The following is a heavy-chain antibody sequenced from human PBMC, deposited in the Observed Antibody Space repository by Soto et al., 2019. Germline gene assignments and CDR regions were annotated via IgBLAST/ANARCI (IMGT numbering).Heavy chain of an antibody. V-gene: IGHV1-2*02. J-gene: IGHJ4*02. CDR2: INPNSGGT. CDR1: GYTFTGYY. Sequence: ASGYTFTGYYMHWVRQAPGQGLEWMGWINPNSGGTNYAQKFQGRVTMTRDTSISTAYMELSRLRSDDTAVYYCARGDVVAAAPIGYWGQGTLVTVSS. D-gene: IGHD6-13*01. CDR3: ARGDVVAAAPIGY.